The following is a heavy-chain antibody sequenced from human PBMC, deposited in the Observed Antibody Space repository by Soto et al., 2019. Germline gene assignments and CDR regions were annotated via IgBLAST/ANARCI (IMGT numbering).Heavy chain of an antibody. CDR2: INPKFGDT. CDR1: GYTFTAYY. V-gene: IGHV1-2*02. J-gene: IGHJ6*02. D-gene: IGHD3-10*01. Sequence: QVQLVQSGAEVKEPGDSVRVSCEASGYTFTAYYIHWVRQAPGQGLEGMGWINPKFGDTTYAQDSQGRVSITRDMSISTVYMELSRLTSDDTAIYYCARNMDYYYGPGSGNGHGFWGQGTTVTVFS. CDR3: ARNMDYYYGPGSGNGHGF.